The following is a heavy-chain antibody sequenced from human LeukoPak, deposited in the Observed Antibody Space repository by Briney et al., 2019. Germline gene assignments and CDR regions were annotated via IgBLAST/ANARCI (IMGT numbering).Heavy chain of an antibody. CDR1: GGSISSGSYY. V-gene: IGHV4-61*02. D-gene: IGHD3-9*01. CDR3: ARGGVLRYFDWLLWDLSGYYYMDV. Sequence: PSETLTLTCTVSGGSISSGSYYWSWIPQPAGKGLEWIGRIYTSGSTNYNPSLKSRVTISVDTSKNQFSLKLSSVTAADTAVYYCARGGVLRYFDWLLWDLSGYYYMDVWGKGTTVTISS. CDR2: IYTSGST. J-gene: IGHJ6*03.